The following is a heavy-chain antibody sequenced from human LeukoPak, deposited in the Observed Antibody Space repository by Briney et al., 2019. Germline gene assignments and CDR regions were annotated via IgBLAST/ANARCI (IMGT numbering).Heavy chain of an antibody. CDR1: GGSFSGYY. CDR3: ARGLTDYDFWSGYYSAPWYFDY. D-gene: IGHD3-3*01. CDR2: FNHSGST. V-gene: IGHV4-34*01. Sequence: SETLSLTCAVYGGSFSGYYWSWIRQPPGKGLEWIGEFNHSGSTNYNPSLKSRVTISVDTSKNQFSLKLSSVTAADTAVYYCARGLTDYDFWSGYYSAPWYFDYWGQGTLVTVSS. J-gene: IGHJ4*02.